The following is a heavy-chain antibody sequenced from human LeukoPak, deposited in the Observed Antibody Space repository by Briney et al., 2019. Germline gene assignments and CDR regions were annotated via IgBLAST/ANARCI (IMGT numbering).Heavy chain of an antibody. CDR2: ISSSSGHI. CDR3: ARDIGGSYTAIDY. Sequence: GGSLRLSCAASGFTFSSYSMNWVRQAPGKGREGVAFISSSSGHINYADSVKGRFTISRDNPRNSLYLQMNSLRAEDTAVYYCARDIGGSYTAIDYWGQGTLVTVSS. J-gene: IGHJ4*02. CDR1: GFTFSSYS. V-gene: IGHV3-21*01. D-gene: IGHD1-26*01.